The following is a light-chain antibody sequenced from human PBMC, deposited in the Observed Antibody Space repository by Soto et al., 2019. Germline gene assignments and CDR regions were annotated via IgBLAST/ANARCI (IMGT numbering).Light chain of an antibody. J-gene: IGLJ1*01. CDR2: SDS. CDR3: QVWDSSNYV. Sequence: SSELTQPLSVSVALGQTARITCGGNNIGSKNVHWYQQKPGQAPVVVIYSDSNRPSGIPERFSGSNSGNTATLTISRAQAGDEADYYCQVWDSSNYVFGTGTKVTVL. CDR1: NIGSKN. V-gene: IGLV3-9*01.